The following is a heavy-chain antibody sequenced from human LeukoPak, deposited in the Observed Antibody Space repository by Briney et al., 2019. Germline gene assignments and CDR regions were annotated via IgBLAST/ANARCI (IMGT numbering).Heavy chain of an antibody. V-gene: IGHV3-11*04. Sequence: GGSLRLSCATSGFNFSAYYINWLRQAPGKGREWVSSISGKGTTKSYADSVKGRFTVSRDNTEKTVSLQMNSLRAEDTAVYYCARLYYYGSDRYYGMDVWGQGTTVTVSS. J-gene: IGHJ6*02. CDR2: ISGKGTTK. CDR3: ARLYYYGSDRYYGMDV. D-gene: IGHD3-10*01. CDR1: GFNFSAYY.